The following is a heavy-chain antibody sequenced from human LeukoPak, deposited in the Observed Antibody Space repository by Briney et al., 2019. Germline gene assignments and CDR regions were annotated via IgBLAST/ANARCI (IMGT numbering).Heavy chain of an antibody. V-gene: IGHV3-7*01. CDR2: IKEDGSVH. CDR1: GFTFSSYW. J-gene: IGHJ4*02. Sequence: GGSLRLSCAASGFTFSSYWMSWVRQAPGKGLEWVANIKEDGSVHYFVDSVKGRFTMSRDNAKHSLFLHMNSLRAEDSAVYYCAKWQLYSGNYYLDVWGQGTRVTVSS. CDR3: AKWQLYSGNYYLDV. D-gene: IGHD1-7*01.